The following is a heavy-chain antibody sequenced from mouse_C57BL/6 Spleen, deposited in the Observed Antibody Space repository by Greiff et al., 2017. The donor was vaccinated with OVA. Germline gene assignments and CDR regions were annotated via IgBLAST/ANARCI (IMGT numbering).Heavy chain of an antibody. V-gene: IGHV5-4*01. CDR1: GFTFSSYA. Sequence: EVKLVESGGGLVKPGGSLKLSCAASGFTFSSYAMSWVRQTPEKRLEWVATISDGGSYTYYPDNVKGRFTISRDNAKNNLYLQMSHLKSEDTAMYYCARDGERSNYFDYWGQGTTLTVSS. CDR2: ISDGGSYT. D-gene: IGHD5-1*01. J-gene: IGHJ2*01. CDR3: ARDGERSNYFDY.